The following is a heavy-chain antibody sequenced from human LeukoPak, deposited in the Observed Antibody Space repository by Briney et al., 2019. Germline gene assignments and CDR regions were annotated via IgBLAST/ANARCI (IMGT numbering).Heavy chain of an antibody. CDR2: ISSTGSSI. Sequence: GGSLRLSCAASGFTFSSYEMNWVRQAPGKGLEWVSYISSTGSSIYYAESVKGRFTISRDNAKNSLYLQMNSLRAEDTAIYYCARGPYSSSWSAWFDPWGQGTLVTVSS. CDR1: GFTFSSYE. J-gene: IGHJ5*02. CDR3: ARGPYSSSWSAWFDP. D-gene: IGHD6-13*01. V-gene: IGHV3-48*03.